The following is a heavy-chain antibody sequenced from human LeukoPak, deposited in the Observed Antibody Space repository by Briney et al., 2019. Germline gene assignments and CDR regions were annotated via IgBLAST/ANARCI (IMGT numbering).Heavy chain of an antibody. V-gene: IGHV4-34*01. CDR1: GGSFSGYY. Sequence: SETLSLTCAVYGGSFSGYYWSWIRQPPGKGLEWIGEINHSGSTNYNPSLKSRVTISVDTSKNQFSLKLSSVTAADTAAYYCARVTYSYGWGGIDYWGQGTLVTVSS. J-gene: IGHJ4*02. CDR3: ARVTYSYGWGGIDY. D-gene: IGHD5-18*01. CDR2: INHSGST.